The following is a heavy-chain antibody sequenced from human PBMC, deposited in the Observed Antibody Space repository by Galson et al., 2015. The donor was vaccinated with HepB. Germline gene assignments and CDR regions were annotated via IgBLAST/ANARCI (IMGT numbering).Heavy chain of an antibody. CDR2: ISWNSGSI. V-gene: IGHV3-9*01. Sequence: SLRLSCAASGFTFDDFAMHWVRQAPGKGLEWVSGISWNSGSIAYAGSVKGRFTISRDNAKNSLYLQMTSLRAEDTAFYYCAKGGDHNYWGQGTLVIVSS. D-gene: IGHD2-21*02. CDR3: AKGGDHNY. J-gene: IGHJ4*02. CDR1: GFTFDDFA.